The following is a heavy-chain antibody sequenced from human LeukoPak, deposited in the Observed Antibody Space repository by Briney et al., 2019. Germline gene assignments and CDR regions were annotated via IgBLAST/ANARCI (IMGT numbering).Heavy chain of an antibody. CDR2: INHSGST. V-gene: IGHV4-34*01. J-gene: IGHJ2*01. CDR3: ARIPARSRIAAAGTRYFDL. CDR1: GGSFSGYY. D-gene: IGHD6-13*01. Sequence: SETLSLTCAVYGGSFSGYYWSWIRQPPGKGLEWIGEINHSGSTNYNPSLKSRVTISVDTSKNQFSLKLSSVTAADTAVYYCARIPARSRIAAAGTRYFDLWGRGTLVTVSS.